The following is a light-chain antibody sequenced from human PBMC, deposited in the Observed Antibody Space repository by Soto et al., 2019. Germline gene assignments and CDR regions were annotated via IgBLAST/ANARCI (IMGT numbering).Light chain of an antibody. CDR2: EVS. CDR3: SSYTSSSTLPNV. Sequence: QSVLTQPASVSGSPGQSITISCTGTSSDVGGYNYVSWYQQHPGKAPKLMIYEVSNRPSGVSNRFSGSKSGNTASLTISGLQAEDEDDYYCSSYTSSSTLPNVFGTGTKLTVL. V-gene: IGLV2-14*01. J-gene: IGLJ1*01. CDR1: SSDVGGYNY.